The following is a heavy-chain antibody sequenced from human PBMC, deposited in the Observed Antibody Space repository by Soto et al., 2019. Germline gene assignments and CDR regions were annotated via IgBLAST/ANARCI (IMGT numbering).Heavy chain of an antibody. CDR1: RYTFNTYY. Sequence: GASVKVSCKPSRYTFNTYYLHWVRQAPGQALEWMGVIHPSGGGTTYAQKFLGRVTVTRDTSTSTVFMELSSLRSDDTAVYYCARGGHIAVVTASFDYWGQGTLVTVSS. CDR3: ARGGHIAVVTASFDY. V-gene: IGHV1-46*02. J-gene: IGHJ4*02. D-gene: IGHD2-21*02. CDR2: IHPSGGGT.